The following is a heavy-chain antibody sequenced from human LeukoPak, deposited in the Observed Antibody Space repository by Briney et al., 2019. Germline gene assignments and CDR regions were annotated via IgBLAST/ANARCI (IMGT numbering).Heavy chain of an antibody. CDR1: GFTFSSYG. Sequence: PGRSLRLSCAASGFTFSSYGMHWVRQAPGKGLEWVAVISYDGSNKYYADSVKGRFTISRDNSKNTLYLQTNSLRAEDTAVYYCANGPGDYWGQGTLVTVSS. CDR2: ISYDGSNK. V-gene: IGHV3-30*18. CDR3: ANGPGDY. D-gene: IGHD3-10*01. J-gene: IGHJ4*02.